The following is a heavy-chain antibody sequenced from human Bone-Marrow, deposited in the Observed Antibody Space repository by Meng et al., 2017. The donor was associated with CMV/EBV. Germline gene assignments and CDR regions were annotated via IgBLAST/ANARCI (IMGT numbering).Heavy chain of an antibody. CDR3: AANHDFWSGYTDY. CDR2: IIPILGIA. Sequence: SVKVSCKASGGTFSSYTISWVRQAPGQGLEWMGRIIPILGIANYAQKFQGRVTITADKSTSTAYMELSSPRSEDTAVYYCAANHDFWSGYTDYWGQGTLVTVSS. J-gene: IGHJ4*02. CDR1: GGTFSSYT. V-gene: IGHV1-69*02. D-gene: IGHD3-3*01.